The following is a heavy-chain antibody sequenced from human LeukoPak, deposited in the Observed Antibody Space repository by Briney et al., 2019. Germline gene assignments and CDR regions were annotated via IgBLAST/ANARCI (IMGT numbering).Heavy chain of an antibody. CDR2: INPNSGGT. CDR3: ARGFIVGATPYYYYGMDV. V-gene: IGHV1-2*02. J-gene: IGHJ6*02. Sequence: ASVKVSCKASGYTFTGYYMHWVRQAPGQGLEWMGWINPNSGGTNYAQKFQGRVTMTRDTSISTAYMELSRLRSDDTAVYYCARGFIVGATPYYYYGMDVWGQGTTVTDSS. D-gene: IGHD1-26*01. CDR1: GYTFTGYY.